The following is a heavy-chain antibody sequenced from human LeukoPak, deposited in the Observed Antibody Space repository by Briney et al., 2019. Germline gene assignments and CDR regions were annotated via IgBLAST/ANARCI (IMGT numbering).Heavy chain of an antibody. J-gene: IGHJ5*02. CDR2: INPNTGGT. CDR3: ARDRYCSGGSCIRPNWFDP. D-gene: IGHD2-15*01. Sequence: GASVKVSCTASGYTFTGYYMHWVRQAPGQGLEWMGWINPNTGGTNYAQKFQGRVTMTRDTYISPAYMELSRLRSDDTAVYYCARDRYCSGGSCIRPNWFDPWGQGTLVTVSS. CDR1: GYTFTGYY. V-gene: IGHV1-2*02.